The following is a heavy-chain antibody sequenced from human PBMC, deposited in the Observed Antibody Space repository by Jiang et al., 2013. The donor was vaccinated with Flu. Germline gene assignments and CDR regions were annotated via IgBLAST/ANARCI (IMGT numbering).Heavy chain of an antibody. V-gene: IGHV5-51*01. CDR3: ARGRLEEEGLGAFDI. Sequence: PGDSDTRYSPSFQGQVTISADKSISTAYLQWSSLKASDTAMYYCARGRLEEEGLGAFDIWGQGTMVTVSS. J-gene: IGHJ3*02. CDR2: PGDSDT. D-gene: IGHD3-16*01.